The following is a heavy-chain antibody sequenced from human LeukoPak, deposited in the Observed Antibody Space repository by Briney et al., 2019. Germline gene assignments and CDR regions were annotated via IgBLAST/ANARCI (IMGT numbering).Heavy chain of an antibody. Sequence: HPGGSLKLYCAASGFTFSTYGIHWVRQAPGKGLEWVAVIWSDGSNKYYADSVKGRFTISRDNSKDTLYLQMNSLRAEDTAMYFCARAVGPYDYWGQGTLVTVSS. D-gene: IGHD3-10*01. V-gene: IGHV3-33*01. CDR3: ARAVGPYDY. CDR2: IWSDGSNK. CDR1: GFTFSTYG. J-gene: IGHJ4*02.